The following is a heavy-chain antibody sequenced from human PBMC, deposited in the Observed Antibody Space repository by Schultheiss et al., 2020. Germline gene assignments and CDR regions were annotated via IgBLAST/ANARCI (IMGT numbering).Heavy chain of an antibody. CDR1: GGSISSSSYY. D-gene: IGHD1-26*01. Sequence: SETLSLTCTVSGGSISSSSYYCGWIRQPPGKGLEWIGEINHSGSTNYNPSLKSRVTISVDTSKNQFSLKLSSVTAADTAVYYCARDLGGSYSLDYWGQGTLVTVSS. J-gene: IGHJ4*02. CDR3: ARDLGGSYSLDY. V-gene: IGHV4-39*07. CDR2: INHSGST.